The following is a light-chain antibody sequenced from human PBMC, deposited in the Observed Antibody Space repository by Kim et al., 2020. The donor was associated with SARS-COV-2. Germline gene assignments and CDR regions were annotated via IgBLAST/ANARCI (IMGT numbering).Light chain of an antibody. Sequence: SPGERATLACRASQSVSTNLAWYQQKPGQAPRLLIYDTSNRVTGVAARFSGSGSGTEFTLTISSLQSEDFAVYSCQQYKKWPLTFGQGTRLEIK. CDR2: DTS. V-gene: IGKV3-15*01. CDR3: QQYKKWPLT. CDR1: QSVSTN. J-gene: IGKJ5*01.